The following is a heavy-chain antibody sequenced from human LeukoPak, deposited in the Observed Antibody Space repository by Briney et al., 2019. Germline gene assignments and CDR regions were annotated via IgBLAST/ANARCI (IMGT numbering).Heavy chain of an antibody. CDR1: GYTFTSYD. CDR2: MNPNSGNT. J-gene: IGHJ6*03. CDR3: ARGPAVTLTGYYYYMDV. V-gene: IGHV1-8*01. D-gene: IGHD4-11*01. Sequence: ASVKVSCKASGYTFTSYDINWLRQATGQGLEWMGWMNPNSGNTGYAQKFQGRVTMTRNTSISTAYMELSSLRSEDTAVYYCARGPAVTLTGYYYYMDVWGKGTTVTVSS.